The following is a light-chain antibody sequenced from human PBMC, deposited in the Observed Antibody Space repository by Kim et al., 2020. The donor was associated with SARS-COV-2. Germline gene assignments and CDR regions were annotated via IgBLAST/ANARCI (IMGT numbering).Light chain of an antibody. V-gene: IGLV1-44*01. CDR2: SNN. CDR3: AAWDDSLNANWV. CDR1: SSNIGSNT. J-gene: IGLJ3*02. Sequence: QRVTISCSGSSSNIGSNTVNWYQQLPGTAPKLVIYSNNQRPSGVPDRFSGSQSGTSASLAISGLQSEDEADYYCAAWDDSLNANWVFGGGTQLTVL.